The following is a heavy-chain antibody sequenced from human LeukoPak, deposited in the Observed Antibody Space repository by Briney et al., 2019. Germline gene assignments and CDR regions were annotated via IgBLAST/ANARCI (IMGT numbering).Heavy chain of an antibody. CDR2: ISSTSSTI. V-gene: IGHV3-48*01. CDR1: GFTFANYN. Sequence: GGSLRLSCAASGFTFANYNFNWVRQAPGKGLEWVSYISSTSSTIYYADSMKGRFTISRDNAKNSLYPQMNSLRAKDTAVYYCARDPPHGMDVWGQGTTVTVSS. CDR3: ARDPPHGMDV. J-gene: IGHJ6*02.